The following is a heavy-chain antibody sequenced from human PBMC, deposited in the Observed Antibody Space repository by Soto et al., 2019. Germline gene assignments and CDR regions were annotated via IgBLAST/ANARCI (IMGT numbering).Heavy chain of an antibody. D-gene: IGHD4-4*01. Sequence: EVQLVESGGGLIQPGESLRLSCAASGFPVNNNFMTWVRQAPGKGLEWVSVIYSGGNTYYADSVKGRFTISRDNSENTLHLQMDSLRAEDTAVYYCAKGVAHNDNYSPFEYWGQGALVTVSS. V-gene: IGHV3-53*01. CDR1: GFPVNNNF. CDR2: IYSGGNT. CDR3: AKGVAHNDNYSPFEY. J-gene: IGHJ4*02.